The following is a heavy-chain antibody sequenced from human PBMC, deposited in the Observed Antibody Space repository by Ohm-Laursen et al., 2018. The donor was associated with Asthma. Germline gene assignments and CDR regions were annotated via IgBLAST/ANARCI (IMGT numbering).Heavy chain of an antibody. Sequence: TLSLTCFVSGGSISSGGYPWSWIRQHPGKGLEWIGYIYYSGSTYYNPSLKSRVTISVDTSKNQFSLKLSPVTAADTAVYYCARGTFYYESTGYYFFDHWGQGALVTVSS. V-gene: IGHV4-31*03. CDR1: GGSISSGGYP. CDR2: IYYSGST. D-gene: IGHD3-22*01. CDR3: ARGTFYYESTGYYFFDH. J-gene: IGHJ4*02.